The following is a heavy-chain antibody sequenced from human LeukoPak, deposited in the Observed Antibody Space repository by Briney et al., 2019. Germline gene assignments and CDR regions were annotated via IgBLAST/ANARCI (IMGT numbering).Heavy chain of an antibody. CDR1: GYTFTSYG. V-gene: IGHV1-18*01. J-gene: IGHJ4*02. Sequence: ASVKVSCKASGYTFTSYGISWVRQAPGQGLEWMGWISAYNGNTNYAQKLQGRVTMTTDTSTSTAYMELRSLRSDDTAVYYCARVLRLSGVRGVWRYFDYWGQGTLVTVSS. D-gene: IGHD3-10*01. CDR3: ARVLRLSGVRGVWRYFDY. CDR2: ISAYNGNT.